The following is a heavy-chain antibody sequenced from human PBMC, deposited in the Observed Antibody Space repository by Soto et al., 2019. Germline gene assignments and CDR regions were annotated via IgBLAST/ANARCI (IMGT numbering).Heavy chain of an antibody. D-gene: IGHD1-26*01. CDR2: FYYNGNT. CDR1: GGSFSGYY. J-gene: IGHJ4*01. CDR3: ARHLGPTGPNY. Sequence: SETLSLTCAVYGGSFSGYYWTWVRQPPGKGLEWIGSFYYNGNTHYNPSLKSRATISVDTSKNQFSLKLSSVTATDRAVYYCARHLGPTGPNYWGQGTLVTVSS. V-gene: IGHV4-34*01.